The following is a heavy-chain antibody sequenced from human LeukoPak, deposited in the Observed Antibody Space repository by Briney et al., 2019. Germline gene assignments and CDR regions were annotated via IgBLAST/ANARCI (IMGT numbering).Heavy chain of an antibody. Sequence: SETLSLTCTVSGGSISSYYWSWIRQPPGKGLEWIGYIYYSGSTNYNPSLKGRVTISVDTSKNQFSLKLSSVTAADTAVYYCARDGEYCSGGSCYFKDDYYYYMDVWGKGTTVTVSS. CDR3: ARDGEYCSGGSCYFKDDYYYYMDV. V-gene: IGHV4-59*01. D-gene: IGHD2-15*01. CDR1: GGSISSYY. J-gene: IGHJ6*03. CDR2: IYYSGST.